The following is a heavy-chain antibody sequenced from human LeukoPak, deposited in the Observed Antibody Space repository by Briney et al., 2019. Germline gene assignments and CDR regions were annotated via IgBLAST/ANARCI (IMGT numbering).Heavy chain of an antibody. CDR3: ATQYGWGMDV. CDR2: MNPNSGNT. D-gene: IGHD6-19*01. V-gene: IGHV1-8*01. CDR1: GYTFTSYD. J-gene: IGHJ6*02. Sequence: ASVKVSCKASGYTFTSYDINWVRQPTGQGHEWMGWMNPNSGNTGYAQKFQGRVTMTRNTSISTAYMELSSLRSVDTAVYYCATQYGWGMDVWGQGTTVTVSS.